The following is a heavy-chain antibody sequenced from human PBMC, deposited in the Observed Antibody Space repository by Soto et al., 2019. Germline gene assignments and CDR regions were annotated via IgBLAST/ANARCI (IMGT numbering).Heavy chain of an antibody. Sequence: GGSLRLSCAASGFTFSSYAMSWVRQAPGKGLEWVSAISGSGGSTYYADSVKGRFTISRDNSKNTLYLQMNSLRAEDTAVYYCAKPGSDVGDYVYYYYYMDVWGKGTTVNVAS. J-gene: IGHJ6*03. V-gene: IGHV3-23*01. D-gene: IGHD4-17*01. CDR3: AKPGSDVGDYVYYYYYMDV. CDR1: GFTFSSYA. CDR2: ISGSGGST.